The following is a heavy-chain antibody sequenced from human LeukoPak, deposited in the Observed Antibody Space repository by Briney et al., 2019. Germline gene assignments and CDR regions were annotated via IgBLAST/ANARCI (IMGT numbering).Heavy chain of an antibody. J-gene: IGHJ4*02. D-gene: IGHD2-8*01. Sequence: SETLSLTCTVSSGSLRTSYCSWIRQPPGKGLEWIGYNYYSGSTNYSPSLKSRVTISVDTSRNQFSLKLSSVTAADTAVYYCARAPNPDFLDDWGQGTRVTVSS. CDR3: ARAPNPDFLDD. CDR2: NYYSGST. V-gene: IGHV4-59*12. CDR1: SGSLRTSY.